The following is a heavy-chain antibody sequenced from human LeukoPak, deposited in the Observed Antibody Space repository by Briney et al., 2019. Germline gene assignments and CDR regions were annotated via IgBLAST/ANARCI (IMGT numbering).Heavy chain of an antibody. CDR1: GDSISNHIYY. J-gene: IGHJ3*02. V-gene: IGHV4-39*02. CDR2: VYYTGNT. D-gene: IGHD1-1*01. Sequence: PSETLSLTCAVSGDSISNHIYYWNWIRQTPGKGLEWIGAVYYTGNTYYNPSLKSRVTISVDTSDNRFSLHLTSVSAADSTIYYRARLRALSGHRGAFDIWGPGTMVTVSS. CDR3: ARLRALSGHRGAFDI.